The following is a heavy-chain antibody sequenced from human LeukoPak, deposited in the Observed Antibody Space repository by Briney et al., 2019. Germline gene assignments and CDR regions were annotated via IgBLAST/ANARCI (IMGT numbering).Heavy chain of an antibody. J-gene: IGHJ4*02. CDR1: GFTFSTYA. Sequence: GGSLRLSCAASGFTFSTYAMRWVRQAPGKGLEWVSAISGSGDGTHYADSVKGRFTISRDNSKNTLYLQMNSLRAEDTAVYYCAKAYCSGGSCYDHFDFWGQGTLVTVSS. D-gene: IGHD2-15*01. V-gene: IGHV3-23*01. CDR3: AKAYCSGGSCYDHFDF. CDR2: ISGSGDGT.